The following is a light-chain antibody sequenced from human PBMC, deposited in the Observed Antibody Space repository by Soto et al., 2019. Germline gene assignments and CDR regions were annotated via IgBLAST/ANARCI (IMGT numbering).Light chain of an antibody. J-gene: IGLJ3*02. V-gene: IGLV3-21*04. CDR1: HSATYS. Sequence: SYALTQPPSVARAPGKSARITCGGHHSATYSVHWYRQKPGQAPVLGISNDNDRPSGIPDRFSGSNSGHTATLTIRRVEAGDEADYYCQLWDNKNDAVVCGGGTQLTVL. CDR2: NDN. CDR3: QLWDNKNDAVV.